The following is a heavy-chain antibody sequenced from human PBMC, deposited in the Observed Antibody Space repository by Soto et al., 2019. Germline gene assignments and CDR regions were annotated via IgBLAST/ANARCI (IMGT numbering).Heavy chain of an antibody. CDR1: GGSISSGDYY. J-gene: IGHJ6*02. CDR3: ARSIVVVPAAAYYYGMDV. D-gene: IGHD2-2*01. Sequence: PSETLSLTCTVSGGSISSGDYYWSWIRQPPGKGLEWIGYIYYSGSTYYNPSHKSRVTISVDTSKNQFSLKLSSVTAADTAVYYCARSIVVVPAAAYYYGMDVWGQVTTVTVSS. CDR2: IYYSGST. V-gene: IGHV4-30-4*01.